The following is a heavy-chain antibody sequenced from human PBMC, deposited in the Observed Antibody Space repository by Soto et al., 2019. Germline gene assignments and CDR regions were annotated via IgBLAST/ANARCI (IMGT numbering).Heavy chain of an antibody. CDR1: GGSFSSYA. CDR3: ASGLNGIAAAGYFDY. D-gene: IGHD6-13*01. V-gene: IGHV1-69*01. J-gene: IGHJ4*02. Sequence: QVQLVQSGAEVKKPGSSVKVSCKASGGSFSSYAISWVRQAPGQGLEWMGGIIPIFGTANYAQKFQGRVTITAYESTSTAYMERSSLISEDTAVYYCASGLNGIAAAGYFDYWGQGTLVTVSS. CDR2: IIPIFGTA.